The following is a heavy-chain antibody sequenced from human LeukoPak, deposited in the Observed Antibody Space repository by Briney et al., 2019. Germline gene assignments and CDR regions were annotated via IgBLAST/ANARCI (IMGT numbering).Heavy chain of an antibody. CDR1: GYTFTSYD. V-gene: IGHV1-8*02. CDR3: AAQNCSSTSCYEDYYYMDV. Sequence: ASVKVSCKASGYTFTSYDINWVRQATGQGLEWMGWMNPNSGNTGYAQKFQGRVTITADTSTDTAYMELSSLRSEDTAVYYCAAQNCSSTSCYEDYYYMDVWGKGTTVTVSS. CDR2: MNPNSGNT. J-gene: IGHJ6*03. D-gene: IGHD2-2*01.